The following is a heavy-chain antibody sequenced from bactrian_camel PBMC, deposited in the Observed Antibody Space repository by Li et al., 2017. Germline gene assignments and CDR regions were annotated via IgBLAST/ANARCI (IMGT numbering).Heavy chain of an antibody. CDR2: ISGDGST. V-gene: IGHV3S66*01. D-gene: IGHD3*01. Sequence: QLVESGGGSVQAGGSLRLSCKPSFFILDDFDMMWYRQAPGNECELVSSISGDGSTYYTDAVKGRFTISHDNAKNTLNLQMNSLKPEDTAMYYCAAGCSGGGCYSGSRYPYWGQGTQVTVS. J-gene: IGHJ4*01. CDR1: FFILDDFD. CDR3: AAGCSGGGCYSGSRYPY.